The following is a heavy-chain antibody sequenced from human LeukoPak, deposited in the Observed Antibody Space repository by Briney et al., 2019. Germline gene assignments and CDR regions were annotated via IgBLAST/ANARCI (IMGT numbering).Heavy chain of an antibody. CDR1: GFPFSSYA. D-gene: IGHD4-17*01. Sequence: GGSLRLSCAASGFPFSSYAMHWVRQAPGKGLEWVGQIKSRTDGGTIDYAAPVKGRFTISRDDSRHTLYLLMNSLKTEDTAVYYCTTANYGAYDYWGQGTLVTVSS. J-gene: IGHJ4*02. V-gene: IGHV3-15*01. CDR2: IKSRTDGGTI. CDR3: TTANYGAYDY.